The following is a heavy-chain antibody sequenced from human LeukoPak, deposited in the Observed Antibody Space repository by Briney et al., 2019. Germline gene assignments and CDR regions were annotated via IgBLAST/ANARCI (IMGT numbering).Heavy chain of an antibody. CDR3: ARMVGWGARRYYYYYMDV. CDR2: IYYSRST. Sequence: SETLSLTCTVSGGSISSYYWSWIRQPPGKGLEWIGYIYYSRSTNYNPSLKSRVTISVDTSKNQFSLKPSSVTAADTAVYYCARMVGWGARRYYYYYMDVWGKGTTVTISS. D-gene: IGHD1-26*01. J-gene: IGHJ6*03. CDR1: GGSISSYY. V-gene: IGHV4-59*01.